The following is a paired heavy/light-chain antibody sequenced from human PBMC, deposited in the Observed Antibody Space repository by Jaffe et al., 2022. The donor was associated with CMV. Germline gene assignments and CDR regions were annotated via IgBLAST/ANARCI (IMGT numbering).Heavy chain of an antibody. J-gene: IGHJ1*01. CDR1: GFSSSNYA. CDR2: ISASGLNT. V-gene: IGHV3-23*04. CDR3: AKDQEDFSYGLDL. D-gene: IGHD5-18*01. Sequence: EVQLVESGGGLVQRGGSLRLSCAASGFSSSNYAMHWVRQAPGKGLQWVSGISASGLNTFYADSVKGRFTVSRDNSRNMLFLQMNSLRVEDTAVYFCAKDQEDFSYGLDLWGQGALVTVSS.
Light chain of an antibody. Sequence: EIVLTQSPGTLSLSPGERATLSCRASQSVSTSYLGWYQQRPGQAPRLLIYGASKRATGIPDRFSGSGSGTDFTLTISRLEPEDFAVYYCQQYSNSPLTFGQGTKVEIK. CDR2: GAS. CDR3: QQYSNSPLT. J-gene: IGKJ1*01. CDR1: QSVSTSY. V-gene: IGKV3-20*01.